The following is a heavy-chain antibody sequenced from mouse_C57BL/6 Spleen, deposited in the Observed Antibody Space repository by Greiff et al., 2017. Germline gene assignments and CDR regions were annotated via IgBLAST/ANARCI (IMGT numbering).Heavy chain of an antibody. J-gene: IGHJ2*01. Sequence: QVQLQQSGAELVRPGTSVKMSCKASGYTFTNYWIGWAKQRPGHGLEWIGDIYPGGGYTNYNEKFKGKATLTADKSSSTAYMQISSLTSEDSAIYYCGRWGDYDGGGRLDYWGQGTTLTVSS. V-gene: IGHV1-63*01. CDR3: GRWGDYDGGGRLDY. CDR2: IYPGGGYT. CDR1: GYTFTNYW. D-gene: IGHD2-4*01.